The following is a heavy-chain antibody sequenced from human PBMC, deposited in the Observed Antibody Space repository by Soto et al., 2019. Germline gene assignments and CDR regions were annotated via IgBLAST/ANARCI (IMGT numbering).Heavy chain of an antibody. Sequence: EVQLLESGGGLVQPGGSLRLSCAASGFTFSSNAMAWVRQAPGKGLEWVSGISGSGGSTYYADSVKGRFTISRENAKNSLYLQMNSLRAGDTAVYYCARGGRWLQLGWYFDLWGRGTLVTVSS. CDR1: GFTFSSNA. J-gene: IGHJ2*01. V-gene: IGHV3-23*01. CDR3: ARGGRWLQLGWYFDL. D-gene: IGHD5-12*01. CDR2: ISGSGGST.